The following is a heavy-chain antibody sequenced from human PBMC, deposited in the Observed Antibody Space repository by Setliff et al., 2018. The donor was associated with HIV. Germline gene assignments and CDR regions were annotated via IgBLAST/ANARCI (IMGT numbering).Heavy chain of an antibody. J-gene: IGHJ6*02. CDR3: AKDSTYYYGSGSSPLRPHYYYGMDV. Sequence: PGGSLRLSCAASGFTSTDFGMDWVRQAPGKGLEWVSAIVGSGGSTYHADSVKGRFTISRDNSKNTLYLQMNSLRAEDTAVYYCAKDSTYYYGSGSSPLRPHYYYGMDVWGQGTTVTVSS. CDR1: GFTSTDFG. V-gene: IGHV3-23*01. D-gene: IGHD3-10*01. CDR2: IVGSGGST.